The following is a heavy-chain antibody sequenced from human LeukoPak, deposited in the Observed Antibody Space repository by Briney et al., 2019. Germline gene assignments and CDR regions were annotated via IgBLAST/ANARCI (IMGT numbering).Heavy chain of an antibody. CDR1: GYTFTSYY. Sequence: GASVKVSCKASGYTFTSYYMHWVRQAPGQGLEWMGLINPSGGSTSYAQKFQGRVTMTRDTSTSTVYMELSSLRSEYTAVYYCARSYSSSWYAPYYYYGMDVWGQGTTVTVSS. CDR3: ARSYSSSWYAPYYYYGMDV. J-gene: IGHJ6*02. V-gene: IGHV1-46*01. D-gene: IGHD6-13*01. CDR2: INPSGGST.